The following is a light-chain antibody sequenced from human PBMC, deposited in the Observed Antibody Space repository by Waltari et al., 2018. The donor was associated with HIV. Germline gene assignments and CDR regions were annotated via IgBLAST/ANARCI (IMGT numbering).Light chain of an antibody. V-gene: IGLV2-14*03. CDR2: EVS. Sequence: QSVLTQPASVSGSPGQSVTISCTGTSSDFGFDNYVSWYQQYPGKAPTLIIYEVSSRPSGCSDRFSGSKAGNTASLTISGLQNEDEADYFCTSYTTSDTLRFGGGTKVTVL. J-gene: IGLJ3*02. CDR1: SSDFGFDNY. CDR3: TSYTTSDTLR.